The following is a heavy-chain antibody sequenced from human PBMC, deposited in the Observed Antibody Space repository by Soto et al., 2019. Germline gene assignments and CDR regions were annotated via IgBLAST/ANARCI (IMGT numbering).Heavy chain of an antibody. Sequence: SETLSLTCTVSAGSITSYYWSWIRQPAGKGLEWIGRIYTSGSTNYNPSLKSRVTMSVDTSKNQFSLKLSSVTAADTAVYYCARGEVLWFGELLSGWFDPWGQGTLVTVSS. D-gene: IGHD3-10*01. J-gene: IGHJ5*02. CDR2: IYTSGST. CDR3: ARGEVLWFGELLSGWFDP. CDR1: AGSITSYY. V-gene: IGHV4-4*07.